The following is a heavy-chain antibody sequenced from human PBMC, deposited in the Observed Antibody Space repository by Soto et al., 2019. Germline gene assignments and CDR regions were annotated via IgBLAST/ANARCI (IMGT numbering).Heavy chain of an antibody. CDR2: INWNGDST. Sequence: PGESLKISCSASGFIFHTYVLSWVRQAPGKGLEWVAGINWNGDSTSYADSVKGRFTISRDNAKNSLLLQMNSLRVEDTALYYCARRQGNTYFDYWGRGTLVTVSS. V-gene: IGHV3-20*04. D-gene: IGHD4-4*01. CDR1: GFIFHTYV. J-gene: IGHJ4*02. CDR3: ARRQGNTYFDY.